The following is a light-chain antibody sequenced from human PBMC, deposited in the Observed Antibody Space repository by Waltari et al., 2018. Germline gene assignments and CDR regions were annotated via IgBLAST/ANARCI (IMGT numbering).Light chain of an antibody. CDR1: ENIGSY. J-gene: IGKJ2*03. V-gene: IGKV1-39*01. CDR3: QHSFETPYS. Sequence: DIHMTQSPPSLSASIGDRVTITCRASENIGSYLNWYQQKSGEVPRLLIYAASTLQSGFPPRFSGSRSGTDFTFTISSLQREDCAVYYCQHSFETPYSFGQGTKVEIK. CDR2: AAS.